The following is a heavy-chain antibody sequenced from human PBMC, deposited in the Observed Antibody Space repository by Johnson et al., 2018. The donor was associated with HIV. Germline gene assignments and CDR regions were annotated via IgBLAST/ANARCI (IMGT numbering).Heavy chain of an antibody. CDR1: GFSFTNAW. CDR3: ARATDYYDTSGKLTRPRAFDI. J-gene: IGHJ3*02. D-gene: IGHD3-22*01. Sequence: VQLVESGGGLVKPGGSLRLSCAASGFSFTNAWMSWVRQAPGKGLEWVSAISGSGGSTYYADSVKGRFTISRDNSKNTLYLQMNSLRAEDTALYYCARATDYYDTSGKLTRPRAFDIWGQGTLVTVSS. CDR2: ISGSGGST. V-gene: IGHV3-23*04.